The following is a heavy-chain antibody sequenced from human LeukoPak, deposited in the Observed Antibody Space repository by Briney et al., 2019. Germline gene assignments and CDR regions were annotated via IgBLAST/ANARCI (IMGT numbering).Heavy chain of an antibody. V-gene: IGHV4-38-2*02. CDR3: ARFSSSWYSNY. CDR1: GDSISSGYY. Sequence: PSETLSLTCTVSGDSISSGYYWGWIRQPPGKGLEWIGSIYHSGSTYYNPSLKSRVTISVDTSKNQFSLKLSSVTAADTAVYYCARFSSSWYSNYWGQGTLVTVSS. J-gene: IGHJ4*02. CDR2: IYHSGST. D-gene: IGHD6-13*01.